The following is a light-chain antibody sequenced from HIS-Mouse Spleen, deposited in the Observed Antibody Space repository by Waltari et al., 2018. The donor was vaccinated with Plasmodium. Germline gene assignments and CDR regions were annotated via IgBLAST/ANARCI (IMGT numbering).Light chain of an antibody. J-gene: IGLJ2*01. CDR3: QAWDSSTAWV. V-gene: IGLV3-1*01. CDR1: KLGDKY. CDR2: QDS. Sequence: SYELTQPPSVSVSPGQTASITCSGDKLGDKYACWYQQKPGQSPVLVIYQDSKRPSGITGRLAGSNSGNKASLTISGTQARDEADYYCQAWDSSTAWVFGGWTKLTVL.